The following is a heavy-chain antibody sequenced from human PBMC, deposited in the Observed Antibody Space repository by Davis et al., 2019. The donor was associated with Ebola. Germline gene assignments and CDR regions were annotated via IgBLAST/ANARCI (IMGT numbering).Heavy chain of an antibody. CDR2: LDYSVNT. Sequence: SETLSLTCSVSGGSIRRRDYYWGWVRQPPGKGLEWIGSLDYSVNTYDNPSLKSRLTMSVDTSKNQFSLKLRSVTAADTAVYYCASMTIFGVAINWVDIWGQGTMVTVSS. CDR1: GGSIRRRDYY. CDR3: ASMTIFGVAINWVDI. V-gene: IGHV4-39*01. D-gene: IGHD3-3*01. J-gene: IGHJ5*02.